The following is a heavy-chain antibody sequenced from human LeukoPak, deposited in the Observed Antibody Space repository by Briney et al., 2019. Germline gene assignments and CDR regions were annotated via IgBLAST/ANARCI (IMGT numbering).Heavy chain of an antibody. D-gene: IGHD3-22*01. CDR2: ISGSGGST. V-gene: IGHV3-23*01. CDR3: AKDPTRYYYDSSGYNEANFDY. Sequence: GGSLRLSCAASGFTFTNAWMTWVRQAPGKGVEWVSAISGSGGSTYYADSVKGRFTISRDNSKNTLYLQMNSLRAEDTAVYYCAKDPTRYYYDSSGYNEANFDYWGQGTLVTVSS. J-gene: IGHJ4*02. CDR1: GFTFTNAW.